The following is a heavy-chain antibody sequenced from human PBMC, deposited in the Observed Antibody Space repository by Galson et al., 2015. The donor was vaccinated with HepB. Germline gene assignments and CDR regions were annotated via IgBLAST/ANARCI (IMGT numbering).Heavy chain of an antibody. CDR2: NPFDGDNN. D-gene: IGHD3-3*01. V-gene: IGHV3-30*03. Sequence: SLRLSCAASGFSLRSNVMYWVRQASGEGLEWVAVNPFDGDNNRYAESVKGRFTISRDNSKNTLFLQMNSLRVEDTAIYYCARERSFEVGDNHWYFDLWGRGTLVTVSS. J-gene: IGHJ2*01. CDR1: GFSLRSNV. CDR3: ARERSFEVGDNHWYFDL.